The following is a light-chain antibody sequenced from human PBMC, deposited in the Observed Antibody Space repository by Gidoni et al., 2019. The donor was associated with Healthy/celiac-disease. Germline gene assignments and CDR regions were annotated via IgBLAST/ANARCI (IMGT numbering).Light chain of an antibody. J-gene: IGLJ1*01. CDR1: SSNIGADYD. CDR2: GNS. CDR3: QSYDSSLRHYV. V-gene: IGLV1-40*01. Sequence: QSVLTQSPPVSGAPGQRITISCTGSSSNIGADYDLHWYQQLPGTAPKLLRYGNSNRPSGVPDRFSGSKSGTSASLAITGLQAEDEADYYCQSYDSSLRHYVFGTGTKVTVL.